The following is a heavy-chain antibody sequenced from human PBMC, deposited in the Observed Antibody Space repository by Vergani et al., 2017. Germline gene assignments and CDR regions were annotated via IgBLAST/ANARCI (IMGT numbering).Heavy chain of an antibody. CDR1: GYSFTTYW. J-gene: IGHJ4*02. D-gene: IGHD2-2*01. V-gene: IGHV5-51*01. CDR2: IYPGDSDT. Sequence: EVQLVQSGAEVKKPGESLKISCKGSGYSFTTYWIGWVRQMPGKGLGWMGIIYPGDSDTRYSPSFQGQVTISADKAISTAYLQWSSLKASDTAMSYCARQGYCSSASCYDDYWGQGTLVTVSS. CDR3: ARQGYCSSASCYDDY.